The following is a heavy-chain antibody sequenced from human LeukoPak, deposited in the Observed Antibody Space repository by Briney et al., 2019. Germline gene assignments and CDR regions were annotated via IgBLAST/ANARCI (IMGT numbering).Heavy chain of an antibody. D-gene: IGHD6-19*01. CDR1: GFSANNYW. J-gene: IGHJ4*02. V-gene: IGHV3-7*01. CDR3: ARDPGDSDGWYSFDS. CDR2: IKQDGSEK. Sequence: PGGSLRLSCAVSGFSANNYWMSWVRQGPGKGLEWVASIKQDGSEKYYVDSVKGRFTISRDNAKNSLYLQMNSLGVEDTAVYYCARDPGDSDGWYSFDSWGQGTLVTVSS.